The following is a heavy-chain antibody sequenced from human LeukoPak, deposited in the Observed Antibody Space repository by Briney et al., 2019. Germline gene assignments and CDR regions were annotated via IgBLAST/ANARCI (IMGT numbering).Heavy chain of an antibody. V-gene: IGHV3-23*01. Sequence: GGSLRLSCAASGFTFSSYAMSWVRQAPGKGLEWVSAISGSGGSTYYADSVKGRFTISRDNSKNTLYLQMNSLRAEDTAVYYCAKAGCSGGSCYSDHWFDPWGQGTLVTVSS. CDR2: ISGSGGST. CDR1: GFTFSSYA. D-gene: IGHD2-15*01. CDR3: AKAGCSGGSCYSDHWFDP. J-gene: IGHJ5*02.